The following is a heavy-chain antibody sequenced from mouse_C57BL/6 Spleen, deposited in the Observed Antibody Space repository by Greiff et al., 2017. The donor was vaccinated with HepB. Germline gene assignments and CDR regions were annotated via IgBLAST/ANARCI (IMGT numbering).Heavy chain of an antibody. CDR2: ISSGGDYI. D-gene: IGHD2-4*01. CDR3: TREGDYDEGYAMDY. Sequence: EVMLVESGEGLVKPGGSLKLSCAASGFTFSSYAMSWVRQTPEKRLEWVAYISSGGDYIYYADTVKGRFTISRDNARNTLYLQMSSLKSEDTAMYYCTREGDYDEGYAMDYWGQGTSVTVSS. CDR1: GFTFSSYA. J-gene: IGHJ4*01. V-gene: IGHV5-9-1*02.